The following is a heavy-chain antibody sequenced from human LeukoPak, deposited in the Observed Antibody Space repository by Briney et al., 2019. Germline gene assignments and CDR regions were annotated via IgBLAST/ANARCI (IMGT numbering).Heavy chain of an antibody. CDR3: VRDVLGETGAGGY. D-gene: IGHD3-10*01. CDR2: ISPGGPYT. CDR1: GFTFSSYW. Sequence: GGSLLLSCAASGFTFSSYWMSGVRPGPGKGVDWISSISPGGPYTFAADSVRGRFTISRDNARNSLYLQMNSLRAEDTAMYYCVRDVLGETGAGGYWGQGTLVTVSS. V-gene: IGHV3-21*01. J-gene: IGHJ4*02.